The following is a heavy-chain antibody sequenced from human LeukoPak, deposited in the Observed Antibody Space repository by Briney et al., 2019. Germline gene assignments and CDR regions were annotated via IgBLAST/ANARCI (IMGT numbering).Heavy chain of an antibody. CDR1: GGTFSNYA. D-gene: IGHD3-10*01. CDR3: AKEGDYYGSGSHRDAFDM. CDR2: MNPNSGNT. Sequence: ASVKVSCKASGGTFSNYAISWVRQATGQGLEWMGWMNPNSGNTGYAQKFQGRVTITRNTSISTAYMELSSLRSEDTAVYYCAKEGDYYGSGSHRDAFDMWGQGTMVTVSS. J-gene: IGHJ3*02. V-gene: IGHV1-8*03.